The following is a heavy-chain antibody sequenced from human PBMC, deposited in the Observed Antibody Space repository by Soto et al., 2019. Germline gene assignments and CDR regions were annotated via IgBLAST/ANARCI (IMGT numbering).Heavy chain of an antibody. Sequence: SETLSLTCTVSGGSISSYYWSWIRQPPGKGLEWIGYIYYSGSTNYNPSLKSRVTISVDTSKNQFSLKLSSVTAADTAVYYCARLISGGIAAAGTLDYWGQGTLVTVSS. CDR3: ARLISGGIAAAGTLDY. V-gene: IGHV4-59*01. J-gene: IGHJ4*02. D-gene: IGHD6-13*01. CDR1: GGSISSYY. CDR2: IYYSGST.